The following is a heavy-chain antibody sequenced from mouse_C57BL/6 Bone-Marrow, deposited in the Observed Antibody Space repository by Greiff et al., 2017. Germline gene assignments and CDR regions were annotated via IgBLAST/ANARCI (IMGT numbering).Heavy chain of an antibody. J-gene: IGHJ2*01. V-gene: IGHV1-82*01. Sequence: VKLMESGPELVKPGASVKISCKASGYAFSSSWMNWVKQRPGKGLEWIGRIYPGDGDTNYNGKFKGKATLTADKSSSTAYMQLSSLTSEDSAVYFCARPSYDGYCLDYWGQGTTLTVSS. CDR2: IYPGDGDT. D-gene: IGHD2-3*01. CDR1: GYAFSSSW. CDR3: ARPSYDGYCLDY.